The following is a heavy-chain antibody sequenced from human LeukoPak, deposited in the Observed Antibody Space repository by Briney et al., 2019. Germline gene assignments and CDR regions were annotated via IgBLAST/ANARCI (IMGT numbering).Heavy chain of an antibody. Sequence: GGSLRLSCAASGFTFSDYWLSWVRQTPGKGLEWVANIKEDGSDKYYVDSVKGRFTISRDNAKNSLYLQMNSLRGEDTAVYYCARSWGGTKDYWGQGTLVTVSS. V-gene: IGHV3-7*04. CDR3: ARSWGGTKDY. J-gene: IGHJ4*02. CDR1: GFTFSDYW. CDR2: IKEDGSDK. D-gene: IGHD3-10*01.